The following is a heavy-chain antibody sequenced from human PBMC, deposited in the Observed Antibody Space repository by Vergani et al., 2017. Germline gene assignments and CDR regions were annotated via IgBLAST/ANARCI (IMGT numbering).Heavy chain of an antibody. CDR3: AKEAYYYGSGSYDY. CDR1: GFTFSSYA. V-gene: IGHV3-23*01. CDR2: ISGSGGST. D-gene: IGHD3-10*01. J-gene: IGHJ4*02. Sequence: EVQLLESGGGLVQPGGSLRLSCAASGFTFSSYAMSWVRQAPGKGLEWVSAISGSGGSTYYADSGKGRLTISRDTSKNSLYLQMNSLRAEDTAVYYCAKEAYYYGSGSYDYWGQGTLVTVSS.